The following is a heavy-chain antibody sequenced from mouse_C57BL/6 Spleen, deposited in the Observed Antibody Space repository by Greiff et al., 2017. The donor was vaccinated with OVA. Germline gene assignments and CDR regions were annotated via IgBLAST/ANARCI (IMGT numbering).Heavy chain of an antibody. J-gene: IGHJ4*01. CDR3: ASYGYDNYAMDY. V-gene: IGHV2-6*03. D-gene: IGHD2-2*01. CDR1: GFSLTSYG. Sequence: QVQLQQSGPGLVAPSQSLSITCTVSGFSLTSYGVHWVRQPPGKGLEWLVVIWSDGSTTYNSALKSRLSISKDNSKSQVFLKMNSLQTDDTAMYYCASYGYDNYAMDYWGQGTSVTVSS. CDR2: IWSDGST.